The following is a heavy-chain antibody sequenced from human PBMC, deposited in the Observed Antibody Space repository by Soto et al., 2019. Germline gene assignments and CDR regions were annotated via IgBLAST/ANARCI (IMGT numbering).Heavy chain of an antibody. V-gene: IGHV1-18*01. CDR3: ARELTGYYYYYGMDV. Sequence: QVQLVQSGAEVKKPGASVKVSCKASGYTFTSYGISWVRQAPGQGLEGMGWISAYNGNTNYAQKLQGRVTMTTDTSTSTAYMELRSLRSDDTAVYYCARELTGYYYYYGMDVWGQGTSVTVSS. CDR1: GYTFTSYG. D-gene: IGHD7-27*01. CDR2: ISAYNGNT. J-gene: IGHJ6*02.